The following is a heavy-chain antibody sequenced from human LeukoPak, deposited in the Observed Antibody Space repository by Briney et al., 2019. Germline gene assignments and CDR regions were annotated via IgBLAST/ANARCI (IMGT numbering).Heavy chain of an antibody. CDR2: IKHDGSEK. V-gene: IGHV3-7*02. CDR3: ASYLGLTRSFYN. D-gene: IGHD1-26*01. J-gene: IGHJ4*02. Sequence: GGSLRLSCAASGFTFSKYWMTWVRQAAGKGPEWVSSIKHDGSEKYCVDSVKGRFTISRDNAKNSLYLQMNSLRAEDTAVYYWASYLGLTRSFYNWGQGTLVTVTS. CDR1: GFTFSKYW.